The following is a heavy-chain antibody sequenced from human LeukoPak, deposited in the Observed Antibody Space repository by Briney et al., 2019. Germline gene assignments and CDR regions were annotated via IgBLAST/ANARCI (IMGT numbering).Heavy chain of an antibody. D-gene: IGHD5-18*01. CDR2: INHGGST. Sequence: TSETLSLTCTVSGGSISSYYWSWIRQPPGKGLEWIGEINHGGSTNYNPSLKSRVTISVDTSKNQFSLKLSSVTAADTAVYYCARGLIQLWSSWGQGTLVTVSS. CDR1: GGSISSYY. J-gene: IGHJ4*02. V-gene: IGHV4-34*01. CDR3: ARGLIQLWSS.